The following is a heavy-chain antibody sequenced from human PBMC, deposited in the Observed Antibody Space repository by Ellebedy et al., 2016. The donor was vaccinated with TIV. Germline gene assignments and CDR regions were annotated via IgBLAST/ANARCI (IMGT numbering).Heavy chain of an antibody. D-gene: IGHD3-22*01. CDR1: GGSISSSSYY. J-gene: IGHJ5*02. CDR3: ARLKSTMIGFP. Sequence: GSLRLXCTVSGGSISSSSYYWGWIRQPPGKGLEWIGSIYYSGSTYYNPSLKSRVTISVDTSKNQFSLKLSSVTAADTAVYYCARLKSTMIGFPWGQGTLVTVSS. CDR2: IYYSGST. V-gene: IGHV4-39*01.